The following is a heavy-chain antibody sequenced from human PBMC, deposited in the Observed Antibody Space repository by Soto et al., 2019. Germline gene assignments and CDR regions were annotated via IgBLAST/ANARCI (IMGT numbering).Heavy chain of an antibody. CDR2: INGRGDTT. J-gene: IGHJ4*02. Sequence: PGGSLRLSCTASGFTFSSDGMSWVRQAPGKGLEWVSVINGRGDTTYYADSAKGRFTISRDNSKNTLFLQMDSLRADDTAIYYCARASRSPGIWYYFYYCGQGALVTVSS. CDR3: ARASRSPGIWYYFYY. D-gene: IGHD3-10*01. CDR1: GFTFSSDG. V-gene: IGHV3-23*01.